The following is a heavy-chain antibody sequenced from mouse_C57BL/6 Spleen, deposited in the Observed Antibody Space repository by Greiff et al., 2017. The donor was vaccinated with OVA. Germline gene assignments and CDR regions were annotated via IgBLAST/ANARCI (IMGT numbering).Heavy chain of an antibody. CDR3: ARAFKGYFDV. V-gene: IGHV3-6*01. CDR1: GYSITSGYY. CDR2: ISYDGSN. Sequence: EVKVEESGPGLVKPSQSLSLTCSVTGYSITSGYYWNWIRQFPGNKLEWMGYISYDGSNNYNPSLKNRISITRDTSKNQFFLKLNSVTTEDTATYYCARAFKGYFDVWGTGTTVTVSS. J-gene: IGHJ1*03.